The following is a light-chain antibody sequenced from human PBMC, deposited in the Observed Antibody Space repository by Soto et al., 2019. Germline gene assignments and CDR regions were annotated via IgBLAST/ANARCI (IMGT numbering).Light chain of an antibody. CDR2: EVF. CDR1: SNDIGAYNY. J-gene: IGLJ1*01. CDR3: SSYAGRETGV. Sequence: QSVLTQPPSASGSPGQSVTISCTGTSNDIGAYNYVSWYQQHPGKAPKLLIYEVFGRPSGVPDRFSGSRSGNTASLTVSGLQPEDEADYYCSSYAGRETGVFGTGTKVTVL. V-gene: IGLV2-8*01.